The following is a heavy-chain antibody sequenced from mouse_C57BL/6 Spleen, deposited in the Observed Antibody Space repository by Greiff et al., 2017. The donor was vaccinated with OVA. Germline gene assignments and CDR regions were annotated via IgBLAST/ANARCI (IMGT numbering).Heavy chain of an antibody. CDR3: TRPVTGSRDY. V-gene: IGHV1-15*01. D-gene: IGHD2-1*01. Sequence: QVQLQQSGAELVRPGASVTLSCKASGYTFTDYEMHWVKQTPVHGLEWIGAIDPETGGTAYNQKFKGKAILTADKSSSTAYMELRSLTSEDSAVYYCTRPVTGSRDYWGQGTTLTVSS. CDR1: GYTFTDYE. J-gene: IGHJ2*01. CDR2: IDPETGGT.